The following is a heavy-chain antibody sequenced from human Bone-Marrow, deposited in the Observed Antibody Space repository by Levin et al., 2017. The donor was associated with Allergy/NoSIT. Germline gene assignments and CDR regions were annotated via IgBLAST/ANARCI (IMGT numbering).Heavy chain of an antibody. V-gene: IGHV3-15*01. D-gene: IGHD2-2*01. Sequence: GGSLRLSCAASGFTFSNAWMSWVRQAPGKGLEWVGRIKSKTDGGTTDYAAPVKGRFTISRDDSKNTLYLQMNSLKTEDTAVYYCTTFQVPSLQEHDAFDIWGQGTMVTVSS. CDR3: TTFQVPSLQEHDAFDI. J-gene: IGHJ3*02. CDR1: GFTFSNAW. CDR2: IKSKTDGGTT.